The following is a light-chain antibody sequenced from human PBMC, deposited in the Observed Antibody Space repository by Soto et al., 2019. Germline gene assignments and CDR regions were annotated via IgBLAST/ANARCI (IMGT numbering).Light chain of an antibody. V-gene: IGKV3-11*01. CDR3: QQRSSWPSFT. CDR1: QSVGSY. CDR2: DAS. J-gene: IGKJ3*01. Sequence: EIVLTQSPATLSLSPGERATLSCRASQSVGSYLAWYQQKPGQAPRLLIYDASNRATGIPARFSGSGSGTDFTLPISSLEPEDFAVYYCQQRSSWPSFTFGPGPKVNIK.